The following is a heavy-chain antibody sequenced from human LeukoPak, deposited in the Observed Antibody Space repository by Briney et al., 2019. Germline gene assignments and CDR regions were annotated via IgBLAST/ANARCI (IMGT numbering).Heavy chain of an antibody. CDR2: INHSGST. V-gene: IGHV4-34*01. Sequence: SETLSLTCAVYGGSFSGYYWSWIRQPPGKGLEWIGEINHSGSTNYNPSLKSRVTISIDTSKNQFSLKLSSVTAADTAVYYCGRDSVGDDILTGYSNWYFDLWGRGTLVTVSS. CDR1: GGSFSGYY. CDR3: GRDSVGDDILTGYSNWYFDL. J-gene: IGHJ2*01. D-gene: IGHD3-9*01.